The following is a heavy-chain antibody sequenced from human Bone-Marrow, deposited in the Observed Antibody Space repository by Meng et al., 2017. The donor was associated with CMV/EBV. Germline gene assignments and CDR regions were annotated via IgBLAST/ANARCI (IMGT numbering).Heavy chain of an antibody. CDR3: ARGGGYYDSATFDF. V-gene: IGHV4-61*03. CDR2: ISDSGST. CDR1: GGSGSGGSYY. Sequence: SGGSGSGGSYYWSWIRQPPGKGLEWIGYISDSGSTDYNPSLESRVTISIDTSKNHFSLKLTSVTSADTAVYFCARGGGYYDSATFDFWGQGSLVTVSS. J-gene: IGHJ4*02. D-gene: IGHD3-22*01.